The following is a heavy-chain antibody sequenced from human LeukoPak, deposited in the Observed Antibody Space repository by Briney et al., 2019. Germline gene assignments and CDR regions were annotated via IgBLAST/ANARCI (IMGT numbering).Heavy chain of an antibody. CDR2: IRSEIYGGTP. CDR3: TRDQTPYY. CDR1: GFIFGDYA. Sequence: GGSLRLSCTASGFIFGDYAMTWVRQAPGKGLEWVGFIRSEIYGGTPEYAASVKGRFTISRDDSKGIAYLQMNSLKTEDTALYYCTRDQTPYYWGQGTLVTVSS. V-gene: IGHV3-49*04. J-gene: IGHJ4*02.